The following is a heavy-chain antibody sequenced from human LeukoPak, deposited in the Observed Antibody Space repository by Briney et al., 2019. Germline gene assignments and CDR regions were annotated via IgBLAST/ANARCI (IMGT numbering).Heavy chain of an antibody. D-gene: IGHD3-22*01. J-gene: IGHJ4*02. CDR2: ISYDGSNK. CDR1: GFTFSSYA. V-gene: IGHV3-30*14. Sequence: GRSLRLSCAASGFTFSSYAMHWVRQAPGKGLEWVAVISYDGSNKYYADSVKGRFTISRDNSKNTLYLQMNSLRAEDTAVYYCASTNYYDSSGYFDYWGQGTLVTVSS. CDR3: ASTNYYDSSGYFDY.